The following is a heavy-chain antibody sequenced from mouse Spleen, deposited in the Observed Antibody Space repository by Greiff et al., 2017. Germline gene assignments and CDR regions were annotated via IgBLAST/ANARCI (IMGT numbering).Heavy chain of an antibody. CDR3: ARHPYGSSRDYAMDY. CDR2: ISSGGSYT. D-gene: IGHD1-1*01. Sequence: DVKLVESGGDLVKPGGSLKLSCAASGFTFSSYGMSWVRQTPDKRLEWVATISSGGSYTYYPDSVKGRFTISRDNAKNTLYLQMSSLKSEDTAMYYCARHPYGSSRDYAMDYWGQGTSVTVSS. V-gene: IGHV5-6*02. J-gene: IGHJ4*01. CDR1: GFTFSSYG.